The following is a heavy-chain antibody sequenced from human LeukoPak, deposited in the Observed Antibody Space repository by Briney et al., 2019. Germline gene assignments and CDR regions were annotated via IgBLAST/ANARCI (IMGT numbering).Heavy chain of an antibody. V-gene: IGHV3-23*01. Sequence: GGSLRLSCAASGFTFSSYAMSWVRQAPGKGLEWVSAISGSGGSTYYADSVKGRFTISRDNSKNTLYLQMNSLRAEDTAVYYCAREESYDSSGYYGYWGQGTLVTVSS. D-gene: IGHD3-22*01. CDR2: ISGSGGST. CDR3: AREESYDSSGYYGY. CDR1: GFTFSSYA. J-gene: IGHJ4*02.